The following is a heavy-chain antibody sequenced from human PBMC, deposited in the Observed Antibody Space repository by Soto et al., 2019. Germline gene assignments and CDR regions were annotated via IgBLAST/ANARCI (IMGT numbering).Heavy chain of an antibody. Sequence: QVQLVESGGGVVQPGRSLRLSCAASGFTFSSYAMHWVRQAPGKGLEWVAVISYDGSNKYYADSVKGRFTISRANSKNTLYLQMNSLRAEDTAVYYCARDLGYDSFDAFDIWGQGTMVTVSS. CDR1: GFTFSSYA. D-gene: IGHD3-22*01. CDR3: ARDLGYDSFDAFDI. V-gene: IGHV3-30-3*01. J-gene: IGHJ3*02. CDR2: ISYDGSNK.